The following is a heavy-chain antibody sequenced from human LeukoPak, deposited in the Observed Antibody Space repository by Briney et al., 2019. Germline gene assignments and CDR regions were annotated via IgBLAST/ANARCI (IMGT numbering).Heavy chain of an antibody. J-gene: IGHJ4*02. CDR1: GYTFTGYY. D-gene: IGHD5-24*01. CDR2: INPNSGGT. V-gene: IGHV1-2*02. Sequence: ASVKVSCKAPGYTFTGYYMHWVRQAPGQGLEWMGWINPNSGGTNYAQKFQGRVTMTRDTSISTAYMELSRLRSDDTAVYYCARSEMATIKTFDYWGQGTLVTVSS. CDR3: ARSEMATIKTFDY.